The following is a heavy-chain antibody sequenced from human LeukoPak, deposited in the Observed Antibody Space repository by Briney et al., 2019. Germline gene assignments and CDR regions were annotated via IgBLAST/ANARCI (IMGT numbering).Heavy chain of an antibody. CDR3: AREDRESFDS. Sequence: PGGSLRLSCAASGFTFSAYTMNWVRQAPGKGLEWVSSISGNDYYIYYADSVKGRFTVSRDNAKNSLYLQMNSLTGEDTAVYYCAREDRESFDSWGQGTLVTVSS. D-gene: IGHD3-16*02. CDR1: GFTFSAYT. V-gene: IGHV3-21*06. J-gene: IGHJ5*01. CDR2: ISGNDYYI.